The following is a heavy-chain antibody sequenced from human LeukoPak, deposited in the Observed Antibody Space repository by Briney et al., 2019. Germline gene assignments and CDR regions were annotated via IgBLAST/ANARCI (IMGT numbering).Heavy chain of an antibody. CDR2: IRYDGSNK. D-gene: IGHD3-22*01. V-gene: IGHV3-30*02. J-gene: IGHJ4*02. CDR1: RFTFSSYG. Sequence: GGSLRLSCAASRFTFSSYGLHWVRQAPGKGLEWVAFIRYDGSNKYYADSVKGRFTISRDNSKNTLYLQMNSLRAEDTAVYYCAKVLSETYYDSSGYYESFDYWGQGTLVTVSS. CDR3: AKVLSETYYDSSGYYESFDY.